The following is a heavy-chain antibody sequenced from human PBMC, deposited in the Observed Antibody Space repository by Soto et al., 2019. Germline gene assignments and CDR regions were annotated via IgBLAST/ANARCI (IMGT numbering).Heavy chain of an antibody. V-gene: IGHV4-34*01. CDR2: IDHSGYT. Sequence: QVQLQQWGAGLLKPSETLSLSCAVYGGSFIGYYWNWIRQPPGKGLEWIGEIDHSGYTNYNPSLESRVTISVDTSKTQFSLKLSSVTAADTAVYYCARVNNWFDPWGQGTLVTVSS. CDR1: GGSFIGYY. CDR3: ARVNNWFDP. J-gene: IGHJ5*02.